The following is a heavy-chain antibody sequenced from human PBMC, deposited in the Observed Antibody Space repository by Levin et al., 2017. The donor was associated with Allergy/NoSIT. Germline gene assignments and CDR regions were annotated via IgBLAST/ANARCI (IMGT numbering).Heavy chain of an antibody. CDR2: ISYDGNQA. J-gene: IGHJ4*02. D-gene: IGHD3-10*01. V-gene: IGHV3-30*04. CDR1: GFRFNTFA. CDR3: ARDFGDQVMYYLDY. Sequence: GGSLRLSCAASGFRFNTFALHWVRQAPGKGLQWVAAISYDGNQAHYADSVKGRFIISRDNLKNTLYLQMDNLRADDSAVYFCARDFGDQVMYYLDYWGQGSLVIVAS.